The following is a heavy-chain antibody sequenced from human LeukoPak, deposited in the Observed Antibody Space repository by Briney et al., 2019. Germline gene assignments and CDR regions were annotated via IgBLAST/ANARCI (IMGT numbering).Heavy chain of an antibody. CDR2: IYYSGST. Sequence: SETLSLTCTVSGGSISSYYWSWIRQPPGKGLEWIGYIYYSGSTNYNPSLKSRVTISVDTSKNQFSLKLSSVTAADTAVYYCARDKIAVAAVYYYYMDVWGKGTTVTVSS. D-gene: IGHD6-19*01. V-gene: IGHV4-59*01. J-gene: IGHJ6*03. CDR3: ARDKIAVAAVYYYYMDV. CDR1: GGSISSYY.